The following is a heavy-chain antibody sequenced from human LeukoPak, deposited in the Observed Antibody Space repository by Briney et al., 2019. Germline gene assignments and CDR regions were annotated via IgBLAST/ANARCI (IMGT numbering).Heavy chain of an antibody. CDR2: ISSSGRTA. D-gene: IGHD5-18*01. CDR3: ARDHKGYSYGYRRGYSDYYYMDV. J-gene: IGHJ6*03. V-gene: IGHV3-48*03. CDR1: GFTFSSYE. Sequence: GGSLRLSCVASGFTFSSYEMNWVRQTPGKGLEWVSYISSSGRTAYYADSVRGRFTISRDNAKNTLYLQMNSLRAEDTAVYYCARDHKGYSYGYRRGYSDYYYMDVWGKGTTVTVSS.